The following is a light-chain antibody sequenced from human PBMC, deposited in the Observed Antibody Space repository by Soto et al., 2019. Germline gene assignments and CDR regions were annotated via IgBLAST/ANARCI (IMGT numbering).Light chain of an antibody. J-gene: IGLJ2*01. Sequence: QAVLTQSRSASASLGASVKLTCTLSSGHSSYAIAWHQQQPEKGPRYLMKLNSDGSHSKGDGIPDRFLGSSSGAERYLTISSLQSEDEADYYCQTWGTGIHGVFGGGTKLTVL. CDR3: QTWGTGIHGV. CDR1: SGHSSYA. V-gene: IGLV4-69*01. CDR2: LNSDGSH.